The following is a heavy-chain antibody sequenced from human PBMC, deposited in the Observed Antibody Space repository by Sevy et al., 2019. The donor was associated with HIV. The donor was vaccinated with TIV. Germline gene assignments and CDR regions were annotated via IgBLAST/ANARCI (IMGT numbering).Heavy chain of an antibody. CDR3: VRGGALYSSSSIDY. Sequence: ASVKVSCKASGYTFTSYGISWVRQAPGQGLESMGWISAYNGNTEYEQRFQGRVTLTTDTSTSTAYMDLRSLKSDDTAVYYCVRGGALYSSSSIDYWGQRTLVTVSS. CDR2: ISAYNGNT. V-gene: IGHV1-18*01. J-gene: IGHJ4*02. D-gene: IGHD6-6*01. CDR1: GYTFTSYG.